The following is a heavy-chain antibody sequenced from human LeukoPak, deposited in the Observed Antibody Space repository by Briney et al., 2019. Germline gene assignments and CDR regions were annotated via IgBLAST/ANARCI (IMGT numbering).Heavy chain of an antibody. CDR2: IYHSGST. D-gene: IGHD2-15*01. J-gene: IGHJ4*02. Sequence: PSETLSLTCAVSGYSISSGYYWGWIRQPPGKGLEWIGSIYHSGSTYYNPSLKSRVTISVDTSKNQFSLKLSSVTAADTAVYYCARIFSYYFDYWGQGTLVTFSS. CDR1: GYSISSGYY. CDR3: ARIFSYYFDY. V-gene: IGHV4-38-2*01.